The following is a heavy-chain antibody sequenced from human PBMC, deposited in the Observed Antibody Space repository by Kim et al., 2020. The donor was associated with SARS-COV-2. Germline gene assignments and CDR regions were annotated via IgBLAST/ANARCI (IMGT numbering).Heavy chain of an antibody. J-gene: IGHJ4*02. D-gene: IGHD3-10*01. V-gene: IGHV3-53*01. CDR2: IYSVGVT. CDR1: GFTVSNNY. CDR3: ARVYSGSGSHFDY. Sequence: GGSLRLSCAASGFTVSNNYMSWVRQAPGKGLEWVAVIYSVGVTYYADSVKGRFTISRDNSKNTLYLQMNSLRAEDTAMYYCARVYSGSGSHFDYWGQGT.